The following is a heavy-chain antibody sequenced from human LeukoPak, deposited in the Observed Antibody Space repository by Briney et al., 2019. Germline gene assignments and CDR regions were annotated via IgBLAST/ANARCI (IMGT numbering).Heavy chain of an antibody. CDR2: ISGDVGST. CDR3: AKVGYCSGGSCYPVAFDI. V-gene: IGHV3-43*02. J-gene: IGHJ3*02. D-gene: IGHD2-15*01. Sequence: PEGSLRLSCAASGFTFDDYAMHWVRHAPRKGLEWVSLISGDVGSTYYADSVKGRFTISRDNSKNSLYQQMNGLRTEDTALYYCAKVGYCSGGSCYPVAFDIWGQGTMVTVSS. CDR1: GFTFDDYA.